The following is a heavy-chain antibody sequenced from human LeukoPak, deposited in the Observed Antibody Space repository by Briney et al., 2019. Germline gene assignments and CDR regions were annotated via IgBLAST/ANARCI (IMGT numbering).Heavy chain of an antibody. V-gene: IGHV1-69*13. J-gene: IGHJ4*02. CDR1: GYTFTSYG. Sequence: GASVKVSCKASGYTFTSYGISWVRQAPGRGLEWMGGIIPILGTANYAQKFQGRVTITADESTSTAYMELSSLRSEDTAVYYCATKRGYSYGSPHWGQGTLVTVSS. D-gene: IGHD5-18*01. CDR2: IIPILGTA. CDR3: ATKRGYSYGSPH.